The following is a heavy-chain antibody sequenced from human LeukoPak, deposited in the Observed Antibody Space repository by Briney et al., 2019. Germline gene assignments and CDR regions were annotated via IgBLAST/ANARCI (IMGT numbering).Heavy chain of an antibody. CDR3: ARAARAAAGGYFDY. CDR1: GGSISSYY. J-gene: IGHJ4*02. Sequence: SETLSLTCTVSGGSISSYYWSWIRQPPGKGLEWIGYIYYSGSTNYNPSLKSRVTISVDTSKNQFSLKLSSVTAADTAVYYCARAARAAAGGYFDYWGQGTLVTVSS. D-gene: IGHD6-13*01. CDR2: IYYSGST. V-gene: IGHV4-59*08.